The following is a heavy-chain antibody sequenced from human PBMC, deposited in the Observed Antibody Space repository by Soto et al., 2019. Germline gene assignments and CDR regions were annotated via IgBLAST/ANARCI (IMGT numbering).Heavy chain of an antibody. CDR2: IYTSGST. CDR1: GGSIGSYY. D-gene: IGHD5-18*01. CDR3: ARGGYSYLYYYGMDV. J-gene: IGHJ6*02. Sequence: SETLSLTCTVSGGSIGSYYWSWIRQPAGKGPEWIGRIYTSGSTNYNPSLKSRVTMSVDTSKNQFSLKLSSVTAADTAVYYCARGGYSYLYYYGMDVWGQGTTVTVSS. V-gene: IGHV4-4*07.